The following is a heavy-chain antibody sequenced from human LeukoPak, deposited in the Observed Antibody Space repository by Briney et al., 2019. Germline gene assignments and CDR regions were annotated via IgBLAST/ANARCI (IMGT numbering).Heavy chain of an antibody. V-gene: IGHV4-34*01. J-gene: IGHJ5*02. CDR1: GGSFSGYY. D-gene: IGHD6-13*01. CDR2: INHSGST. CDR3: AREVYSSWSNWFDP. Sequence: NPSETLSLTCAVYGGSFSGYYWSWIRQPPGKGLEWIGEINHSGSTNYNPSLKSRVTISVDTSKNQFSLKLSSVTAADTAVYYCAREVYSSWSNWFDPWGQGTLVTVSS.